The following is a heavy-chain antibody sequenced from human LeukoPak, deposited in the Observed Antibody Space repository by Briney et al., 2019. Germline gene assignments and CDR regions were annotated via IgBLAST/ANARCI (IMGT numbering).Heavy chain of an antibody. CDR2: IYHSGSI. V-gene: IGHV4-38-2*02. CDR3: ARDRAGGDSSGFYFDY. CDR1: GYSISSGYY. J-gene: IGHJ4*02. Sequence: SETLSLTCIVSGYSISSGYYWGWIRPSPGKGLEWIASIYHSGSIYYNPSLNSRATISVDTSKNQFSLKLSSVTAADTAVYYCARDRAGGDSSGFYFDYWGQGILVTVSS. D-gene: IGHD3-22*01.